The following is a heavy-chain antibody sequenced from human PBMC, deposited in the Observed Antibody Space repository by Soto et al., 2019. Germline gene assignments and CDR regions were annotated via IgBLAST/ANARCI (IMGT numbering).Heavy chain of an antibody. CDR3: ADRGDYAPYYYYYMDV. D-gene: IGHD4-17*01. J-gene: IGHJ6*03. CDR2: ISGSGGST. Sequence: GGSLRLSCAASGFTFSSYAMSWVRQAPGKGLEWVSAISGSGGSTYYADSVKGRFTISRDNSKNTLYLQMNSLRAEDTAVYYCADRGDYAPYYYYYMDVWGKGTTVTVSS. CDR1: GFTFSSYA. V-gene: IGHV3-23*01.